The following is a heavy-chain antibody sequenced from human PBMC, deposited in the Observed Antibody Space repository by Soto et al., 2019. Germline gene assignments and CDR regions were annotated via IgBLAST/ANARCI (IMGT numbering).Heavy chain of an antibody. D-gene: IGHD4-17*01. CDR2: VYYSGST. J-gene: IGHJ4*02. Sequence: PSETLSLTCSVSGASISSDDYYWSWVRQPPGKGLEWIGYVYYSGSTYYNPSLKSRVTISLDTSKNQFSLKLSSVTAADTAVFYCARGLRRNNYFDYWGQETLVTVSS. CDR3: ARGLRRNNYFDY. V-gene: IGHV4-30-4*01. CDR1: GASISSDDYY.